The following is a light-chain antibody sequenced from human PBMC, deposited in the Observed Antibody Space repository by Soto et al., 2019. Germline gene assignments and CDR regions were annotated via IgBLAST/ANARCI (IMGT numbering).Light chain of an antibody. CDR3: NSYTRRSRI. V-gene: IGLV2-14*01. CDR1: SSDVGAYNY. Sequence: QSALTQPASVSGSPGQSITISCTGTSSDVGAYNYVSWYQQHPGKAPKLMIYDVSYRPAGVSNRFSGSKSGNTASLTISGLQDEDEAYYYCNSYTRRSRIFGTGTKVTVL. J-gene: IGLJ1*01. CDR2: DVS.